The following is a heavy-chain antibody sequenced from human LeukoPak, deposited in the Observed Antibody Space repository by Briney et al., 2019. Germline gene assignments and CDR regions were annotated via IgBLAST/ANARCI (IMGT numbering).Heavy chain of an antibody. Sequence: GASVKVSCKASGGTFSSYAISWVRQAPGQGLEWMGGIIPIFGTANYAQKFQGRVTITADESTSTAYMELSSLRSEDTAVYYCARGDGTCSGGSCYLDRYYYYYYGMDVWGQGTTVTVSS. D-gene: IGHD2-15*01. V-gene: IGHV1-69*13. CDR2: IIPIFGTA. CDR3: ARGDGTCSGGSCYLDRYYYYYYGMDV. CDR1: GGTFSSYA. J-gene: IGHJ6*02.